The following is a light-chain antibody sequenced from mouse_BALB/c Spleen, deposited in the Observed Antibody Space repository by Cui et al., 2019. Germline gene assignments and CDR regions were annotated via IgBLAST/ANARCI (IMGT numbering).Light chain of an antibody. Sequence: QIVLTQSPATMSASLGEEITLTCSASSSVSYMHWYQQKSGTSPKLLIYSTSNLASGVPSRFSGSGSGTFYSLTISSVEAEDAAYYYCHQWSSYPWTFGGGTKLEIK. CDR3: HQWSSYPWT. J-gene: IGKJ1*01. V-gene: IGKV4-80*01. CDR1: SSVSY. CDR2: STS.